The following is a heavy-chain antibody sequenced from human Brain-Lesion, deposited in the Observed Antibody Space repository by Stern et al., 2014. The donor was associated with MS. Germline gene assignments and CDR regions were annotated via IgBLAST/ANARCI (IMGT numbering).Heavy chain of an antibody. J-gene: IGHJ5*01. CDR2: TYYRSNWYY. CDR3: AKGYNWFDS. V-gene: IGHV6-1*01. Sequence: QVQLVQYGPGLMKPSQTLALTCAISGDSVSSNSAPWNWIRQSPSRGLEWLGRTYYRSNWYYQYAESVKSRITINAATSTTQFSLQLNSVTPEDTAVYLCAKGYNWFDSGGQGTVVTVS. CDR1: GDSVSSNSAP.